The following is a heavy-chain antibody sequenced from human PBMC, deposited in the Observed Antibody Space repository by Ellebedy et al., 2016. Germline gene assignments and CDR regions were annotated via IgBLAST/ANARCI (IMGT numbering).Heavy chain of an antibody. Sequence: SETLSLXXAVNGESLTGYYWNWIRQPPGKGPEWIGHIHYSGNTNYNPSLKSRVTMSLDTSKNQFSLRLSSVTAADMAVYYCARQMATISTDWFDPWGQGTLVTVSS. CDR3: ARQMATISTDWFDP. D-gene: IGHD5-24*01. V-gene: IGHV4-59*01. J-gene: IGHJ5*01. CDR1: GESLTGYY. CDR2: IHYSGNT.